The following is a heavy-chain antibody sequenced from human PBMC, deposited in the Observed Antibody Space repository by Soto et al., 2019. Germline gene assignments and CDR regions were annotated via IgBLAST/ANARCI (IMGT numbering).Heavy chain of an antibody. V-gene: IGHV4-31*03. CDR2: IYYSGSN. J-gene: IGHJ4*02. CDR3: ARDYYDSSGYYYFDY. D-gene: IGHD3-22*01. Sequence: PSETLSLTCTVSGGSISSGGYYWSWIRQHPGKGLEWIGYIYYSGSNYYNPSLKSRVTISVDTSKNQFSLKLSSVTAADTAVYYCARDYYDSSGYYYFDYWGQGTLVTVSS. CDR1: GGSISSGGYY.